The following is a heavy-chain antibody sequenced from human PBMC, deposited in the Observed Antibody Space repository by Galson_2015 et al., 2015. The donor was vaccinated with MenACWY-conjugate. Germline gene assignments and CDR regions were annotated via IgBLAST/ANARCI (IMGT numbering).Heavy chain of an antibody. D-gene: IGHD3-22*01. J-gene: IGHJ4*02. CDR1: GLTFSNHA. V-gene: IGHV3-30*04. Sequence: SLRLSCAASGLTFSNHAMHWVRQAPGKGLEWVAVISYDGNAKNYADSVKGRFTISRDNSKNTLYLQMNSLTVEDTAVYYCVKDFMRVVAKYYFAYWGPGALVTVSS. CDR3: VKDFMRVVAKYYFAY. CDR2: ISYDGNAK.